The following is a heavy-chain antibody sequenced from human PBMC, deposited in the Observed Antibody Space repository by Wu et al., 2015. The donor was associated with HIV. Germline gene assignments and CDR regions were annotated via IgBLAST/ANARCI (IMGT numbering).Heavy chain of an antibody. D-gene: IGHD3-3*02. V-gene: IGHV1-18*04. CDR2: ISGYNGNT. CDR1: GYIFTDYY. Sequence: QVQLVQFGAEVKKPGASVKVSCKASGYIFTDYYIHWVRQAPGQGLEWMGWISGYNGNTNYAQKVQGRVTMTADTSTSTAYMEVRSLRSDDTAVYYCARSSISIFGYYGMDMWGQGTTVTVSS. CDR3: ARSSISIFGYYGMDM. J-gene: IGHJ6*02.